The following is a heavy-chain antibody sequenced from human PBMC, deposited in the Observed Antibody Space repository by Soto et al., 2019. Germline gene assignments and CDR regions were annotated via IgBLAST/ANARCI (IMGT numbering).Heavy chain of an antibody. V-gene: IGHV4-4*07. CDR3: ARDIASYAYGEGY. CDR1: GGSINGYW. Sequence: SETLSLTCTVSGGSINGYWWSWIRQPAGKGLEWIGRVYSSGTTDYNPSLNSRATMSVETSKNQFSLKLSSVTAADTAVYYCARDIASYAYGEGYWGQGIQVTVPQ. J-gene: IGHJ4*02. CDR2: VYSSGTT. D-gene: IGHD2-21*01.